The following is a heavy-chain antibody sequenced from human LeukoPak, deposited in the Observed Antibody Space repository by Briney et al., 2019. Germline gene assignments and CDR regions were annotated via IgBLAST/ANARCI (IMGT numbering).Heavy chain of an antibody. CDR2: INSGGSGT. V-gene: IGHV3-74*01. Sequence: GGSLRLSCAASGFNFASNWMHWVRQTPGKGLMWVSRINSGGSGTSYADSVEGRFTISRDNAKNTLYLQMNSLRAEDTAVYYCARTNGYYDSSLSGEFDYWGQGTLVTVSS. D-gene: IGHD3-22*01. CDR3: ARTNGYYDSSLSGEFDY. J-gene: IGHJ4*02. CDR1: GFNFASNW.